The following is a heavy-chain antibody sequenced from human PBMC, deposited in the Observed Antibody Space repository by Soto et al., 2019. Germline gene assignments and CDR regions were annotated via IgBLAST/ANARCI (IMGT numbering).Heavy chain of an antibody. CDR2: INHSGGT. D-gene: IGHD1-26*01. Sequence: QVQLQQWGAGLLKPSETLSLTCAVYGGSFSGYYWSWIRQPPGKGLEWIGEINHSGGTNYNPSLKSRVTISVDTSKNQFSLRLSSVTAADSAVYYCARGRWALRFDSWGRGTLVSVSS. CDR3: ARGRWALRFDS. V-gene: IGHV4-34*01. CDR1: GGSFSGYY. J-gene: IGHJ4*02.